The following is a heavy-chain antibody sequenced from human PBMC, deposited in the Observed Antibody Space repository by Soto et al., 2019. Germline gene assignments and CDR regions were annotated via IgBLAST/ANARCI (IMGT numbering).Heavy chain of an antibody. CDR3: ARVRLAFIAAAGVGWFDS. D-gene: IGHD6-13*01. Sequence: SETLSLTCAVYGGSFSGYYWSWIRQRPGKGLEWIGEINHSGSTNYNPSLKSRVTVSVDTSKNQFSLKLSSVTAADTAGYVCARVRLAFIAAAGVGWFDSWGQGTLVTVSS. CDR2: INHSGST. CDR1: GGSFSGYY. V-gene: IGHV4-34*01. J-gene: IGHJ5*01.